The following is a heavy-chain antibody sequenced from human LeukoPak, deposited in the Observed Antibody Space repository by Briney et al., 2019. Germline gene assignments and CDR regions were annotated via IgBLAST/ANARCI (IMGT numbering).Heavy chain of an antibody. CDR3: TTGVRIRFFDY. J-gene: IGHJ4*02. CDR1: GFTFSGYY. Sequence: GGSLRLSCAASGFTFSGYYMSWIRQAPGKGLDWVSYISSSGNTIYYADSVKGRFTISRDNAKNSLYLQMNSLKTEDIAVYYCTTGVRIRFFDYWGQGTLVTVSS. V-gene: IGHV3-11*01. CDR2: ISSSGNTI. D-gene: IGHD3-3*01.